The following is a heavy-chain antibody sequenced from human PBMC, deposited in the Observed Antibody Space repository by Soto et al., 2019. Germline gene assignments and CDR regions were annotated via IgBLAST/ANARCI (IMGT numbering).Heavy chain of an antibody. Sequence: GASVKVSCKTSGYTFTSYNINWVRQAPGQGLEWMGWISANNGNTNYAQKLRGRVTMTTDTSTSTAYMELRSLRSDDTAVYYCARDRLGSYLFDFWGKGTLVTVSS. CDR1: GYTFTSYN. J-gene: IGHJ4*02. V-gene: IGHV1-18*04. CDR3: ARDRLGSYLFDF. CDR2: ISANNGNT. D-gene: IGHD3-10*01.